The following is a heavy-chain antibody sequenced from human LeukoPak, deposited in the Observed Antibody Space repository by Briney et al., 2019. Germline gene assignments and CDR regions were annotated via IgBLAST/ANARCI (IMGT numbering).Heavy chain of an antibody. CDR2: IFYSGST. J-gene: IGHJ4*02. D-gene: IGHD1-26*01. Sequence: PSETLPLTCTVSGASVSSSSYYWEWIRQPPGKGLEWVGSIFYSGSTSYNPSLKSRVTMSVDTSKNQFSLRLSSVTATDTAVYYCATPRSGSHPYYWGQGTLVTVSS. CDR3: ATPRSGSHPYY. CDR1: GASVSSSSYY. V-gene: IGHV4-39*01.